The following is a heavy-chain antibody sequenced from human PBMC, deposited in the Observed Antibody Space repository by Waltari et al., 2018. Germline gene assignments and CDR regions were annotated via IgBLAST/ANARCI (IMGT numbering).Heavy chain of an antibody. V-gene: IGHV1-69*01. Sequence: QVQLVQSGAEVKKPGSSVKVSCKASGGTFSNYAISWVRQAPGQGLEWMGGIIPIFGTANYAQKFQGRVTITADESTSTAYMELSSLRSEDTAVYYCASSRRARIVVVIGVAWDYYYGMDVWGQGTTVTVSS. CDR3: ASSRRARIVVVIGVAWDYYYGMDV. D-gene: IGHD3-22*01. J-gene: IGHJ6*02. CDR1: GGTFSNYA. CDR2: IIPIFGTA.